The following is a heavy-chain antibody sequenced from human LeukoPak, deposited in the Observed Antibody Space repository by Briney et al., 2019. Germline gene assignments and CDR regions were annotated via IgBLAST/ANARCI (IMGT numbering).Heavy chain of an antibody. CDR2: IYYSGST. CDR3: ARGLQWLVEGWFDP. D-gene: IGHD6-19*01. CDR1: GGSISSYY. J-gene: IGHJ5*02. Sequence: PSETLSLTCTVPGGSISSYYWSWIRQPPGKGLEWIGYIYYSGSTNYNPSLKSRVTISVDTSKNQFSLKLSSVTAADTAVYYCARGLQWLVEGWFDPRGQGTLVTVSS. V-gene: IGHV4-59*01.